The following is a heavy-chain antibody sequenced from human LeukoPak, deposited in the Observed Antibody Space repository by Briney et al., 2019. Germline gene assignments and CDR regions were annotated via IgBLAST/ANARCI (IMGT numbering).Heavy chain of an antibody. V-gene: IGHV1-2*02. CDR2: INPNSGGT. D-gene: IGHD2-2*01. CDR3: ARDLPAVVSRYCSSTSCYLGGMDV. Sequence: ASVRVSCKASGYTFTGYYMHWVRQAPGQGLEWMGWINPNSGGTNYAQKFQGRVTMTRDTSISTAYMELSRLRSDDTAVYYCARDLPAVVSRYCSSTSCYLGGMDVWGQGTTVTVSS. CDR1: GYTFTGYY. J-gene: IGHJ6*02.